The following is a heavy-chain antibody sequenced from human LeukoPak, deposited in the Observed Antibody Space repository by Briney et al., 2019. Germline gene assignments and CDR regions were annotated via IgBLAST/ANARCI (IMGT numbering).Heavy chain of an antibody. Sequence: ASVKVSSKASGYTFTGYYIHWVRQAPGQGLEWMGWISPTSGGTNYGQKFQGRLTMTRDTSISTAYMELSRLTSDDTAVYYCARIPVAATTAYFHFWGQGTLVSVSS. CDR3: ARIPVAATTAYFHF. J-gene: IGHJ1*01. CDR1: GYTFTGYY. D-gene: IGHD6-19*01. V-gene: IGHV1-2*02. CDR2: ISPTSGGT.